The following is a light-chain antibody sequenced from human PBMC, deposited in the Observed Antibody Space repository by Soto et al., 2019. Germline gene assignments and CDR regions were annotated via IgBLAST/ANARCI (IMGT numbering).Light chain of an antibody. Sequence: EIVMTQSPATLSVSPGERATLSCRASQSLGSNLAWCQQKPGQAPRLLFSGASTRATGVPARFSGSGSGSEFSLTISSLQSEDFAVYYCQQYNDWPYTFGQGTKLEIK. V-gene: IGKV3-15*01. CDR2: GAS. J-gene: IGKJ2*01. CDR3: QQYNDWPYT. CDR1: QSLGSN.